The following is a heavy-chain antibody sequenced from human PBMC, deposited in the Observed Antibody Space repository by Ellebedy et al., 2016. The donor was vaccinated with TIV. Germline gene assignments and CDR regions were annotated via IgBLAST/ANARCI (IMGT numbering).Heavy chain of an antibody. CDR2: IKTDGSET. CDR1: GFPFRNFW. J-gene: IGHJ4*02. D-gene: IGHD6-13*01. CDR3: ARDRSAAGLDY. Sequence: GESLKIPCAAWGFPFRNFWMSWVRQAPGKGLEWVAHIKTDGSETYYVDSVKGRFTISREHAKNALFLQMDGLGVDDSAVYYCARDRSAAGLDYWGQGTLVTVSS. V-gene: IGHV3-7*01.